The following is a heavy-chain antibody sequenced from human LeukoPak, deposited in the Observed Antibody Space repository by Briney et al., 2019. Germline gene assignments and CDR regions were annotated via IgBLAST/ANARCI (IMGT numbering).Heavy chain of an antibody. D-gene: IGHD5-18*01. V-gene: IGHV3-23*01. Sequence: PGGSLRLSCAASGFTFSSYSMSWVRQAPGKGLEWVSAISGSGGYTYYADSVKGRFTISRDNSKNTLYLQMNSLRAEDTAVYYCAKLSAYSYGDKGDWGQGTLVTVSS. J-gene: IGHJ4*02. CDR1: GFTFSSYS. CDR3: AKLSAYSYGDKGD. CDR2: ISGSGGYT.